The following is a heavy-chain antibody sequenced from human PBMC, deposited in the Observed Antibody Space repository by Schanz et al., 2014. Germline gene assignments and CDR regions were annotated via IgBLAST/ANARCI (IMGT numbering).Heavy chain of an antibody. D-gene: IGHD3-22*01. CDR3: AKSYDTSGYSGFDY. CDR2: ISDSGDLT. V-gene: IGHV3-23*04. J-gene: IGHJ4*02. Sequence: EVQLVEYGGGLVQPGGSLRLSCAASRFTFSSYAMSWVRQAPGKGLEWVSAISDSGDLTYYADSVKGRFTISRDNSKNTLYLQMNSLRTEDTAVYFCAKSYDTSGYSGFDYWGQGTLVTVSS. CDR1: RFTFSSYA.